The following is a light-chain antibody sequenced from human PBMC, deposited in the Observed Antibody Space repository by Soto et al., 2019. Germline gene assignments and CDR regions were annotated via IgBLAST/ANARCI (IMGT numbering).Light chain of an antibody. CDR2: EDN. CDR1: SGNIFNNY. J-gene: IGLJ2*01. V-gene: IGLV6-57*02. Sequence: NFMLTQPHSVSESPGKTVTISCTGSSGNIFNNYVQWFQQRPGSAPTTVIYEDNQRPYGVPDRFSGCIDIPSNSASLALSGLRAEDEVDYCCQSYDCTIRAVVFGGGTKLTVL. CDR3: QSYDCTIRAVV.